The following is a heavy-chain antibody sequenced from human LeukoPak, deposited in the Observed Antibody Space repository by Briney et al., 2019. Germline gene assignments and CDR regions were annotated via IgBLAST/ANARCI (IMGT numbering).Heavy chain of an antibody. V-gene: IGHV4-59*01. Sequence: PSETLSLTCTVSGGSISSYYWSWIRQPPGKGLEWIGYIYYSGSTNYNPSLKSRVTISVDTSKNQFSLKLSSVTAADTAVYYCARDAAKNDYGVFDYWGQGTLVTVSP. CDR3: ARDAAKNDYGVFDY. D-gene: IGHD4-17*01. CDR1: GGSISSYY. J-gene: IGHJ4*02. CDR2: IYYSGST.